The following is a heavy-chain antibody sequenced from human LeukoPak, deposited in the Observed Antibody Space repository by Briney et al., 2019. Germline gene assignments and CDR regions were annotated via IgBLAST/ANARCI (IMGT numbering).Heavy chain of an antibody. CDR1: GGSFSGYY. J-gene: IGHJ4*02. V-gene: IGHV4-34*01. CDR2: INHSGST. D-gene: IGHD5-18*01. CDR3: ARTGIQLWLRGPFDY. Sequence: SETLSLTCAVYGGSFSGYYWSWIRQPPGKGLEWIGEINHSGSTNYNPSLKSRVTISVDTSKNQFSLKLSSVTAADTAVYYCARTGIQLWLRGPFDYWGQGTLVTVYS.